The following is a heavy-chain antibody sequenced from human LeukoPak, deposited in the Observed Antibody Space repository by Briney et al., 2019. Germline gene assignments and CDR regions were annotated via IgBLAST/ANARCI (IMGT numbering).Heavy chain of an antibody. J-gene: IGHJ6*02. CDR2: ISSSSSTI. Sequence: GRSLRLSCAASGFTFSSYSMNWVRQAPGKGLEWVSYISSSSSTIYYADSVKGRFTISRDNAKNSLYLQMNSMRAEDTAVYYCAREGYYYGSGTYSDYYGMDVWGQGTTVTVSS. D-gene: IGHD3-10*01. V-gene: IGHV3-48*04. CDR1: GFTFSSYS. CDR3: AREGYYYGSGTYSDYYGMDV.